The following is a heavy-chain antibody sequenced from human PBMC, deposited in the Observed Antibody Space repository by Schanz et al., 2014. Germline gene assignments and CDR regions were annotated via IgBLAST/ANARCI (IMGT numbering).Heavy chain of an antibody. CDR3: AKGRFGELSAFDI. Sequence: EVQLLESGGGLVQPGGSLRLSCASSGFSFTTYAMSWVRQAPDKGLEWVSGLSANGDSTFYSSSVKGRFTISRDISKNTLYLQMGSLRAEDTAVYYCAKGRFGELSAFDIWGQGTMVTVSS. CDR1: GFSFTTYA. CDR2: LSANGDST. D-gene: IGHD3-10*01. J-gene: IGHJ3*02. V-gene: IGHV3-23*01.